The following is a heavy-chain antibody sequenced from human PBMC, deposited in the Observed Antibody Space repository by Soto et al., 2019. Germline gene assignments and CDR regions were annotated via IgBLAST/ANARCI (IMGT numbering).Heavy chain of an antibody. CDR3: GGQASDFWSGKPQYYMGV. CDR1: GFTFSGSA. CDR2: IRSKPNNYAT. Sequence: EGQLVESGGGLVQPGGSLKLSCAASGFTFSGSAMHWVRQASGKGLEWVGRIRSKPNNYATAYGASVKGRFTISRDDSKNTANLQMNSLNTEDTALYDCGGQASDFWSGKPQYYMGVLGKGHTASVSS. J-gene: IGHJ6*03. D-gene: IGHD3-3*01. V-gene: IGHV3-73*01.